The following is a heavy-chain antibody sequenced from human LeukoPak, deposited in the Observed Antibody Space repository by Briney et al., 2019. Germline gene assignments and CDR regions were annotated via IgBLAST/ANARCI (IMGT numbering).Heavy chain of an antibody. J-gene: IGHJ6*02. Sequence: PGGSLRLSCAASGFTFSDYYMSWIRQAPGEGLEWVSYISSSGSTIYYADSVKGRFTISRDNAKNSLYLQMNSLRAEDTAVYYCARDTIRGPQNYYGMDVWGQGTTVTVSS. CDR1: GFTFSDYY. CDR3: ARDTIRGPQNYYGMDV. CDR2: ISSSGSTI. D-gene: IGHD3-10*01. V-gene: IGHV3-11*04.